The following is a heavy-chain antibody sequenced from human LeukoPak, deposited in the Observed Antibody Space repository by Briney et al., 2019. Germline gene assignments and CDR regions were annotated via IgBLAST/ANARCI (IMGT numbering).Heavy chain of an antibody. CDR3: AGQTYYDSSGYYPYFDY. CDR1: GGTFSSYT. CDR2: IIPIFGTT. Sequence: ASVRVSCKAPGGTFSSYTISWVRQAPGQGLEWMGGIIPIFGTTNYAQNFQGRVTITADESTSTAYMDLSSLTSEDTAVYYCAGQTYYDSSGYYPYFDYWGQGTLVTVSS. J-gene: IGHJ4*02. V-gene: IGHV1-69*13. D-gene: IGHD3-22*01.